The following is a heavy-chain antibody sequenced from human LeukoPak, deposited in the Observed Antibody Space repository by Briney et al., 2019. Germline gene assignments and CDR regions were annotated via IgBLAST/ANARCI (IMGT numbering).Heavy chain of an antibody. V-gene: IGHV3-74*01. CDR3: AKDSPPHSSGWYGHFDY. D-gene: IGHD6-19*01. J-gene: IGHJ4*02. CDR2: ITGDGSST. CDR1: EFTFSNYW. Sequence: PGGSLRLSCAASEFTFSNYWMHWVRQAPGKGLVWVSWITGDGSSTRYADSVKGRFTISRDNAKNTLYLQVNSLRAEDTAVYYCAKDSPPHSSGWYGHFDYWGQGTLVTVSS.